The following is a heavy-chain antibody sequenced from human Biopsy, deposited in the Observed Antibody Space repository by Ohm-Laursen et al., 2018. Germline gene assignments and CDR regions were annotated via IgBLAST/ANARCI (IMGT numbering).Heavy chain of an antibody. CDR2: ISASGGSS. CDR3: AKMPSYFPQPHLNSGIWFDP. D-gene: IGHD2/OR15-2a*01. J-gene: IGHJ5*02. V-gene: IGHV3-23*01. Sequence: SLRLSCSASGFTFSSYAMSWVRQAPGRGLERVTSISASGGSSDPAGSVKGRFTISRDNSKNTLYLQMNSLRAEDTAIYYCAKMPSYFPQPHLNSGIWFDPWGQGTLVIVSS. CDR1: GFTFSSYA.